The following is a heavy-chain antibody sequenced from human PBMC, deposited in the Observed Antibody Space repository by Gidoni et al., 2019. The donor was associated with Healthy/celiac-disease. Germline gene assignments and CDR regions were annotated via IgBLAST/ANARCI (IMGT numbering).Heavy chain of an antibody. D-gene: IGHD1-26*01. Sequence: QVQLVQSGAEVKKPGASVTVSCKASGSTFPSYGISWVRQAPGQGLEWMGWISAYNGNTNYAQKLQGRVTMTTDASTSTAYMELRSLRSDDTAVYYCARVGGSTPRTPIDYWGQGTLVTVSS. CDR1: GSTFPSYG. V-gene: IGHV1-18*04. CDR3: ARVGGSTPRTPIDY. CDR2: ISAYNGNT. J-gene: IGHJ4*02.